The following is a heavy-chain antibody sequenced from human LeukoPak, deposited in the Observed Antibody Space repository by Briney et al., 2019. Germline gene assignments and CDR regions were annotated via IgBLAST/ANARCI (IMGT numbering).Heavy chain of an antibody. CDR1: GYTFAGYY. J-gene: IGHJ6*03. V-gene: IGHV1-2*06. Sequence: SVKVSCKASGYTFAGYYMHWVRQAPGQGLEWMGRINPNSGGTNYAQKFQGRVTMTRDTSISTAYMELSRLRSDDTAVYYCARDEDYCSGGSCYVSYYYYMDVWGKGTTVTVSS. CDR3: ARDEDYCSGGSCYVSYYYYMDV. D-gene: IGHD2-15*01. CDR2: INPNSGGT.